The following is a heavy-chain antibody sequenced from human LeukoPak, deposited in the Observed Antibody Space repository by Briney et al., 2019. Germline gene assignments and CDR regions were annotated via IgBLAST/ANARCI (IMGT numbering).Heavy chain of an antibody. CDR1: GYSISSSYY. V-gene: IGHV4-38-2*02. CDR3: ARDIVVVVAAPRGDAFDI. D-gene: IGHD2-15*01. J-gene: IGHJ3*02. Sequence: PSETLSLTCTVSGYSISSSYYWGWIRQPPGKGLEWIGSIYYSGSTYYNPSLKSRVTISVDTSKNQFSLKLSSVTAADTAVYYCARDIVVVVAAPRGDAFDIWGQGTMVAVSS. CDR2: IYYSGST.